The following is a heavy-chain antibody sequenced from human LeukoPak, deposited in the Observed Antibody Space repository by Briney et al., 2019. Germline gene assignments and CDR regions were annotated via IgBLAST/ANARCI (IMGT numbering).Heavy chain of an antibody. J-gene: IGHJ4*02. Sequence: SETLSLTCTVSGGSISSYYWSWIRQPPGKGLEWIGYIYYSGSTNYNPSLKSRVTISVDTSKNQFSLKLSSVTAADTAVYYCARVEATGYYFDYWGQGTLVTVS. CDR2: IYYSGST. CDR1: GGSISSYY. V-gene: IGHV4-59*01. D-gene: IGHD1-26*01. CDR3: ARVEATGYYFDY.